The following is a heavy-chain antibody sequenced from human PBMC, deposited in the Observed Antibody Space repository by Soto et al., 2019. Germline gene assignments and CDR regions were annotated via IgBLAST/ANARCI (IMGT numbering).Heavy chain of an antibody. Sequence: GPLRLSCAASGFTFSTYYMTWVRQAPGKGLEWVASIKNDGSEQYYVDSVKGRFTISRDNAKNSLYLQMNSLRAGDTALYYCSRENWFQDYWGQGTRVTVSS. CDR3: SRENWFQDY. J-gene: IGHJ4*02. CDR1: GFTFSTYY. V-gene: IGHV3-7*03. CDR2: IKNDGSEQ. D-gene: IGHD3-10*01.